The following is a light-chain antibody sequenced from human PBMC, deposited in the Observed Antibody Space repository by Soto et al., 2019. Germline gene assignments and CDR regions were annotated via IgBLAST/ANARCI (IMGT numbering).Light chain of an antibody. V-gene: IGLV2-14*01. CDR1: SSDIGAYDY. Sequence: QSALTQPASLSGSPGQSITISCTGTSSDIGAYDYVSWFQQHPGKAPKLMISEVNNRPSGVSNRFSGSKPGNTAYLTISGLQVEDEAESFCFSFTTTSTHVFGTGTKVTVL. J-gene: IGLJ1*01. CDR3: FSFTTTSTHV. CDR2: EVN.